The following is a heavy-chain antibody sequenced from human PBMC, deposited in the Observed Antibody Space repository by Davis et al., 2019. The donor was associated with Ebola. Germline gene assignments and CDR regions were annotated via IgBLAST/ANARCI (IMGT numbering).Heavy chain of an antibody. D-gene: IGHD2-15*01. J-gene: IGHJ4*02. CDR3: ASLLGYCSGGSCYGG. V-gene: IGHV4-59*08. CDR1: GASITTYY. Sequence: MPSETLSLTCTVSGASITTYYWSWVRQPPGKKLEWIGYIFHNGAADYNPSLKSRVTISVDTSKNQFSLKLSSVTAADTAVYYCASLLGYCSGGSCYGGWGQGTLVTVSS. CDR2: IFHNGAA.